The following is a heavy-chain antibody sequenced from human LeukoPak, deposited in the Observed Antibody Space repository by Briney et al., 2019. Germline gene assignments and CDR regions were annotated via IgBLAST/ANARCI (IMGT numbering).Heavy chain of an antibody. CDR2: IYYSGST. J-gene: IGHJ3*02. D-gene: IGHD2-2*01. Sequence: SETLSLTCTVSGGSISSYYWRWFRQPPGKGLEWIGYIYYSGSTNYNPSLKSRVNISVDTSKNQFSLKLSSVTAADTAVYYCARYCSSTSCALDAFDIWGQGTMVTVSS. CDR1: GGSISSYY. CDR3: ARYCSSTSCALDAFDI. V-gene: IGHV4-59*01.